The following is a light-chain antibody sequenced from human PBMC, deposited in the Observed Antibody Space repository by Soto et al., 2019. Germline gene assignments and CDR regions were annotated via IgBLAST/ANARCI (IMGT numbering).Light chain of an antibody. V-gene: IGLV2-18*02. CDR3: CSYEGSHTWV. CDR2: EVS. CDR1: SSDVDSYNR. Sequence: QSALTQPRSVSGSPGQSVTISCTGISSDVDSYNRVSWYQQPPGTAPKLMIYEVSNRPSGVPDRFSGSRSVNTASLTISGLQAEDEAEYYCCSYEGSHTWVFGTGTKLTVL. J-gene: IGLJ1*01.